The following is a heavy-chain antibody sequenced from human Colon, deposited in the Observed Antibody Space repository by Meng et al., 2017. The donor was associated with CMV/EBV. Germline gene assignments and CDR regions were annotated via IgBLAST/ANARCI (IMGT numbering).Heavy chain of an antibody. V-gene: IGHV3-7*01. CDR2: TNEDGSDK. CDR3: ASTGPLYGLYFCY. CDR1: GSSFSNSW. J-gene: IGHJ4*02. Sequence: GGSLRLSCAASGSSFSNSWMIWVRRAPGKGLEWVAKTNEDGSDKYYGDSVKGRFTIFRDNAKNSVYLQMNSLRAEDTAVYYCASTGPLYGLYFCYWGQGTLVTVSS. D-gene: IGHD2-8*01.